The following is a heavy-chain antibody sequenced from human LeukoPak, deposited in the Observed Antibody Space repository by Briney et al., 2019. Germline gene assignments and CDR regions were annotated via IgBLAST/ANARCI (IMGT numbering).Heavy chain of an antibody. Sequence: SETLSLTCTVSGGSISSYYWSWIRQPPGKGLEWIGYIYYSGSTNYNPSLKSRVTISVDTSKNQFSLKLSSVTAADTAVYYCARGPLKYCSGGSCYWGDNWFDPWGQGTLVTVSS. CDR1: GGSISSYY. CDR2: IYYSGST. CDR3: ARGPLKYCSGGSCYWGDNWFDP. J-gene: IGHJ5*02. D-gene: IGHD2-15*01. V-gene: IGHV4-59*12.